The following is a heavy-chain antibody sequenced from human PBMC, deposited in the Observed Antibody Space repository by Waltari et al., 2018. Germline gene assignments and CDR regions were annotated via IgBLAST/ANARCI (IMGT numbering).Heavy chain of an antibody. CDR2: IYYSGST. J-gene: IGHJ4*02. CDR3: AVLRGKRFDY. CDR1: GGSIRSGGYY. Sequence: QVQLQESGPGLVKPSQTLSLTCTVSGGSIRSGGYYRCWIRQHPGKGLEWIGYIYYSGSTYYNPSLKSRVTISVDTSKNQFSLKLSSVTAADTAVYYCAVLRGKRFDYWGQGTLVTVSS. V-gene: IGHV4-31*03. D-gene: IGHD1-26*01.